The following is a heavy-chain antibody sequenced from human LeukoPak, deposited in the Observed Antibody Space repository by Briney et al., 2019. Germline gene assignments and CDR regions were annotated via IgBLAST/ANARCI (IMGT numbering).Heavy chain of an antibody. Sequence: SETLSLTCTVSDASITNYYWGWIRQPAGKGLEWIGRIYSSRGTDYNPSLRSRLTISMDTSKNQFSLKLRSVIAADTAVYYCVRESKIYDGDGFYLDYWGQGTLVTVSS. CDR1: DASITNYY. CDR2: IYSSRGT. CDR3: VRESKIYDGDGFYLDY. D-gene: IGHD3-22*01. J-gene: IGHJ4*02. V-gene: IGHV4-4*07.